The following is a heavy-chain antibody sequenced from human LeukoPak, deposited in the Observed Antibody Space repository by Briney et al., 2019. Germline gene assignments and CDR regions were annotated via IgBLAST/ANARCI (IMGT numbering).Heavy chain of an antibody. V-gene: IGHV4-34*01. CDR2: INHSGST. Sequence: SETLSLTCAVYGGSFSGYYWSWIRQPPGKGLEWIGEINHSGSTNYNPSLKSRVTISVVTSKNQFSLKLSSVTAADTAVYYCARVDYDYVWGSYRLDYWGQGTLVTVSS. J-gene: IGHJ4*02. D-gene: IGHD3-16*02. CDR1: GGSFSGYY. CDR3: ARVDYDYVWGSYRLDY.